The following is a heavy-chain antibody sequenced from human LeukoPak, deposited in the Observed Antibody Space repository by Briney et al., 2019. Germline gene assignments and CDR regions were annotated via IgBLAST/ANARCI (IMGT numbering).Heavy chain of an antibody. CDR3: AREGAAAMVTFFYYYGMDV. J-gene: IGHJ6*02. CDR1: GFTFSSHS. CDR2: ISSSSSYI. V-gene: IGHV3-21*01. D-gene: IGHD5-18*01. Sequence: GGSLRLSCAASGFTFSSHSMNWVRQAPGKGLEWVSSISSSSSYIYYADSVKGRFTISRDNAKNSLYLQMDSLRAEDTAVYYCAREGAAAMVTFFYYYGMDVWGQGTTVTVSS.